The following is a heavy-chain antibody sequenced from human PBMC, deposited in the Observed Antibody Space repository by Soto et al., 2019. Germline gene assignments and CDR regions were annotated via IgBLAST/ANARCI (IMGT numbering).Heavy chain of an antibody. CDR3: ATAWSFGYYYDSSGYYFDY. CDR1: GFTFSSYA. V-gene: IGHV3-23*01. CDR2: ISGSGGST. D-gene: IGHD3-22*01. Sequence: ESGGGLVQPGGSLRLSCAASGFTFSSYAMSWVRQAPGKGLEWVSAISGSGGSTYYADSVKGRFTISRDNSKNTLYLQMNSLRAEDTAVYYCATAWSFGYYYDSSGYYFDYWGQGTLVTVSS. J-gene: IGHJ4*02.